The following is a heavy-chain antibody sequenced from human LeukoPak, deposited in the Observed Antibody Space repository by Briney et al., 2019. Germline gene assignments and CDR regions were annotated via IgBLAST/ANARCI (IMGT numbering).Heavy chain of an antibody. J-gene: IGHJ6*03. CDR3: ARGARRYIAAAGTWYYYYYMDV. V-gene: IGHV4-34*01. D-gene: IGHD6-13*01. Sequence: KSSETLSLTCAVYGGSLSGYYWSWIRQPPGKGLEWIGEINHSGSTNYNPSLKSRVTISVDTSKNQFSLKLSSVTAADTAVYYCARGARRYIAAAGTWYYYYYMDVWGKGTTVTVSS. CDR1: GGSLSGYY. CDR2: INHSGST.